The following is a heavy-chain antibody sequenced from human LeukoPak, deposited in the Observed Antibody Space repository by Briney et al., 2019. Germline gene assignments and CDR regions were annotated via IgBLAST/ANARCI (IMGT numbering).Heavy chain of an antibody. CDR2: IKSKTDGGTT. D-gene: IGHD2-2*01. Sequence: GGSLRLSCAASGFTFSNAWMSWVRQAPGKGLEWVGRIKSKTDGGTTDYAAPVKGRFTISRDDSQNTLYLQMNSLRAEDTAVYYCAKERYCSSTSCYAMQEGLDYWGQGTLVTVSS. CDR1: GFTFSNAW. CDR3: AKERYCSSTSCYAMQEGLDY. J-gene: IGHJ4*02. V-gene: IGHV3-15*01.